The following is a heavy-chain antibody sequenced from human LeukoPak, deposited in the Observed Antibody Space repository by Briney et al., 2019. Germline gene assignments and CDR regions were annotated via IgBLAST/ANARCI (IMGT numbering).Heavy chain of an antibody. D-gene: IGHD1-20*01. J-gene: IGHJ4*02. CDR2: ISSSSSDL. V-gene: IGHV3-21*01. CDR1: GFTFSSYS. CDR3: ACCITGTTYPDY. Sequence: GGSLRLSCAASGFTFSSYSMNWVRQAPGKGLEWVSSISSSSSDLYYADSVKGRFTISRDNAKNSLYLQMNSLRVEDTAVYYCACCITGTTYPDYWGQGTLVTVSS.